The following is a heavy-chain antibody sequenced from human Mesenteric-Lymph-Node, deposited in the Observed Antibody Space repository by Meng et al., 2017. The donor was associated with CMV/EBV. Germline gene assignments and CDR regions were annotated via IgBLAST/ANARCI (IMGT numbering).Heavy chain of an antibody. CDR1: GFTFSSYA. Sequence: GGSLRLSCAASGFTFSSYAMSWVRQAPGKGLEWVSGISGSGGSTYYADSVKGRFTISRDNSKNTLYLQMNSLRAEDTAVYYCAKDGYYDFWSGRGGAFDIWGQGTTVTVSS. V-gene: IGHV3-23*01. CDR3: AKDGYYDFWSGRGGAFDI. D-gene: IGHD3-3*01. CDR2: ISGSGGST. J-gene: IGHJ3*02.